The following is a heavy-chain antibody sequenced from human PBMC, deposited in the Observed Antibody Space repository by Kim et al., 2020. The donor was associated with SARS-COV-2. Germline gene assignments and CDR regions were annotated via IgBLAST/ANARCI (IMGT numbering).Heavy chain of an antibody. D-gene: IGHD1-26*01. CDR1: GYTFTRYW. V-gene: IGHV5-10-1*04. J-gene: IGHJ4*02. CDR3: ARVEPYSDSVPRFFYY. CDR2: IDPCDGYT. Sequence: GESLKISCYGSGYTFTRYWITWVRQMPGKGLEWMGRIDPCDGYTTYNTSFQGQVTISVDRAVNTAYLQWVRLKASDTFMSYCARVEPYSDSVPRFFYYWGRGTLVTVSS.